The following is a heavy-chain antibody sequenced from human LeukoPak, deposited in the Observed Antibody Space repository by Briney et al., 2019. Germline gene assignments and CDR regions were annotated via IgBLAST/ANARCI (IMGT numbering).Heavy chain of an antibody. Sequence: PGGSLRLSCVVSGFTLSSYAMSWVRQAPGKGLEWVAATSSSDSGKYHADSVRGRFTISRDNSKNTLYLQMNSLRAEDTAVYYCAKDQRSIAVAGYFDYWGQGTLVTVSS. CDR3: AKDQRSIAVAGYFDY. J-gene: IGHJ4*02. CDR2: TSSSDSGK. CDR1: GFTLSSYA. D-gene: IGHD6-19*01. V-gene: IGHV3-23*01.